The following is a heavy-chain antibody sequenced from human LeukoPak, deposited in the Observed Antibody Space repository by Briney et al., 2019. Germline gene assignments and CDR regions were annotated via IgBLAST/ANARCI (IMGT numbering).Heavy chain of an antibody. Sequence: ASVKVSCKASGYTFTSYYMHWVRQAPGQGLEWMGIINPSGGSTSYAQKFQGRVTLTRDMSTSTDYMELSSLRSEDTAVYYCARDNSVEDTAWWFDPWGQGTLVTVSS. D-gene: IGHD4-23*01. CDR1: GYTFTSYY. J-gene: IGHJ5*02. V-gene: IGHV1-46*01. CDR3: ARDNSVEDTAWWFDP. CDR2: INPSGGST.